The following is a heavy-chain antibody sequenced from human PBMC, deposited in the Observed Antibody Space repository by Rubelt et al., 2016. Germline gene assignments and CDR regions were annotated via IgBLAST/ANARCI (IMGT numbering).Heavy chain of an antibody. D-gene: IGHD4-17*01. Sequence: IYSGGSTYYADSVKGRFTISRDNAKNSLYLQMNSLRAEDTAVYYCARSQFESTVTYVYYYYAMDVWGQGTTVTVSS. CDR2: IYSGGST. CDR3: ARSQFESTVTYVYYYYAMDV. J-gene: IGHJ6*02. V-gene: IGHV3-53*01.